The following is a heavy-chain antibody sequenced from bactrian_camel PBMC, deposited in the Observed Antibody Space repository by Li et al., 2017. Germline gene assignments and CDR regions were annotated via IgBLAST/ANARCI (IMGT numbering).Heavy chain of an antibody. CDR1: GSRPYC. CDR2: RYSTGTT. Sequence: HVQLVESGGGSVQAGGSLTLACAASGSRPYCMAWFRQAPGNEREAVAVRYSTGTTRYADFVKGRFTISRDNAENILYLQMNSLKPEDTAMYYCAARPWMNCAATLQPAAYNAWGQGTQVTVS. CDR3: AARPWMNCAATLQPAAYNA. V-gene: IGHV3S53*01. J-gene: IGHJ6*01. D-gene: IGHD2*01.